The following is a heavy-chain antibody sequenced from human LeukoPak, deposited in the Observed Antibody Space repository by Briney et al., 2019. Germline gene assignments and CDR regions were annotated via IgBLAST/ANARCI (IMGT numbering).Heavy chain of an antibody. CDR2: FYYSGST. V-gene: IGHV4-59*08. J-gene: IGHJ5*02. Sequence: SETLSLTCTVSDGSIRSYYWSWMRQPPGKGLEWIGSFYYSGSTYYNPSLKSRVTISVDTSMNQFYLRMSSVTAADTAVYFCARLNYDSGGYYGVPNWFDPWGPGTLVTVSS. D-gene: IGHD3-22*01. CDR1: DGSIRSYY. CDR3: ARLNYDSGGYYGVPNWFDP.